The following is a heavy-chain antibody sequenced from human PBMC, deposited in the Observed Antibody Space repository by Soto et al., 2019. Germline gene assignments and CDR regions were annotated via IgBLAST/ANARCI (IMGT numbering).Heavy chain of an antibody. CDR3: AKTPRRTTVTTPHVRFDP. D-gene: IGHD4-17*01. CDR1: GFTFSSYG. Sequence: GGSLRLSCAASGFTFSSYGMHWVRQAPGKGLEWVAVISYDGSNKYYADSVKGRFTISRDNSANTLYLQMNSLRAEDTAVYYCAKTPRRTTVTTPHVRFDPWGQG. CDR2: ISYDGSNK. J-gene: IGHJ5*02. V-gene: IGHV3-30*18.